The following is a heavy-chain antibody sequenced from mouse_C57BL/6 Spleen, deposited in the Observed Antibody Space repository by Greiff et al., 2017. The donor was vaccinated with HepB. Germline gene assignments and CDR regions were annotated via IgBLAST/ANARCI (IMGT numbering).Heavy chain of an antibody. Sequence: QVQLKQPGAELVRPGSSVKLSCKASGYTFTSYWMHWVKQRPIQGLEWIGNIDPSDSETHYNQKFKDKATLTVDKSSSTAYMQLSSLTSEDSAVYYCAVVATGDYFDYWGQGTTLTVSS. D-gene: IGHD1-1*01. CDR1: GYTFTSYW. CDR3: AVVATGDYFDY. V-gene: IGHV1-52*01. CDR2: IDPSDSET. J-gene: IGHJ2*01.